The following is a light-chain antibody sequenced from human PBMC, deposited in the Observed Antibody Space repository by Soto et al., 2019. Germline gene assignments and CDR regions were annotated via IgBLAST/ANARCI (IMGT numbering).Light chain of an antibody. Sequence: DITLTQSPSSLSASVGDRVSITCQASQDVTNYLNWYQQKPGKAPKLLISDASNLETGVPSRFTGSESGTHFTLTISNLQPEDFATYYCQQYENLPLTFGGGTHVE. CDR3: QQYENLPLT. CDR1: QDVTNY. V-gene: IGKV1-33*01. J-gene: IGKJ4*01. CDR2: DAS.